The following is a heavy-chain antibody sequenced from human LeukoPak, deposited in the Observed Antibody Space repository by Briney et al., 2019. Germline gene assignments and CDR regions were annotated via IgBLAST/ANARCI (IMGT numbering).Heavy chain of an antibody. CDR2: ISSSGSTI. Sequence: GGSLRLSCAASGFTFSSYEMNWVRQAPGKGLEWVSYISSSGSTIYYADSVKGRFTISRDDAKNSLYLQMNSLRAEDTAVYYCARGFGVDMRRLDPWGQGTLVTVSS. J-gene: IGHJ5*02. D-gene: IGHD3-3*01. CDR3: ARGFGVDMRRLDP. CDR1: GFTFSSYE. V-gene: IGHV3-48*03.